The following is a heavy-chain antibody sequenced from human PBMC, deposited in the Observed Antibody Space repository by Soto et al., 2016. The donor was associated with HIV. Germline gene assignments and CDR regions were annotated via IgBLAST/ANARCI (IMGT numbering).Heavy chain of an antibody. J-gene: IGHJ4*02. Sequence: EVQLVESGGDLVQPGGSLRLSCAASGFPFSDYWMHWVRQAPGKGLVWVSRINSDGSSTEYADSVKGRFTISRDNAKNTVYLQMSSLRADDTALYYCARVFLVTAGSNTWGQGNPGPPSPQ. CDR2: INSDGSST. CDR1: GFPFSDYW. V-gene: IGHV3-74*01. D-gene: IGHD2-2*01. CDR3: ARVFLVTAGSNT.